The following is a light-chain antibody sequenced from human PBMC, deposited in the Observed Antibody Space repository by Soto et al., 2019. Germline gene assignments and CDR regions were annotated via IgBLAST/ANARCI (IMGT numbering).Light chain of an antibody. J-gene: IGKJ4*01. CDR2: GAS. Sequence: DIQMTQSPSVVSASVGDRVTITCRASQGINTYLAWFQQKPGKVPKRLIYGASSLQSEVTSRFSGRGSGTEFTPTISSLQPEDFATYYCLQHDTYPLTFGGGTRVEIK. CDR3: LQHDTYPLT. CDR1: QGINTY. V-gene: IGKV1-17*03.